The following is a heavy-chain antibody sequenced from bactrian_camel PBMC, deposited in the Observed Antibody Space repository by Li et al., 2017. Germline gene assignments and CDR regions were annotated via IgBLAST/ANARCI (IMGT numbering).Heavy chain of an antibody. Sequence: DVQLVESGGGLVQPGESLTLSCVGSGFKFEPVDLSWVRQAPGKGLEWVTSIYTDSRTFYPDSVKGRFTISRDNAKNTVYLQMNSLKSEDTALYYCATDRSWSTVVAGGPSSVLLGPGDPGHRL. CDR3: ATDRSWSTVVAGGPSSVL. CDR1: GFKFEPVD. V-gene: IGHV3S10*01. CDR2: IYTDSRT. D-gene: IGHD6*01. J-gene: IGHJ4*01.